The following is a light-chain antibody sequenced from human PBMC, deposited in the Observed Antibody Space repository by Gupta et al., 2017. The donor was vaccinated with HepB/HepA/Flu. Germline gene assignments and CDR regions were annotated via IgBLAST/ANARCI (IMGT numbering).Light chain of an antibody. CDR3: SSYAGSSVV. Sequence: QSALTHPPSASGSPGPSVTISCTGTSSDVGGYNFVSWYQQHPGKAPKLIIYEVNKRPSGVPDRFSGSKSGNTASLTVSGLQAEDEADYHCSSYAGSSVVFGGGTKLTVL. CDR1: SSDVGGYNF. V-gene: IGLV2-8*01. J-gene: IGLJ2*01. CDR2: EVN.